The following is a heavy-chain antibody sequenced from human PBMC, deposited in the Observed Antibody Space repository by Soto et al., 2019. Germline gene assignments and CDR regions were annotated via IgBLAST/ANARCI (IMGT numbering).Heavy chain of an antibody. CDR2: INPLFGAT. D-gene: IGHD3-22*01. CDR3: ARSAAYYYDSSGYNDFDI. Sequence: SVKVCCKVSGYTFIGYYIHWVRQAPGQGHEWMGGINPLFGATNYAQKFQGRVTITTDESTSTAYIELSSLRSEDTALYYCARSAAYYYDSSGYNDFDIWGQGTMVTVSS. CDR1: GYTFIGYY. J-gene: IGHJ3*02. V-gene: IGHV1-69*05.